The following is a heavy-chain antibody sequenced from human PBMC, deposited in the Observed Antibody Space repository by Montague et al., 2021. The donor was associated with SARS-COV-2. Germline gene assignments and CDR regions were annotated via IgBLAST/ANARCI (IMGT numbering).Heavy chain of an antibody. CDR2: ISYDGSNK. Sequence: SLRLSCAASGFTFSSYAMSWVRQAPGKGLEWVAVISYDGSNKYYADSVKGRFTISRDNSKNTLYLQMNSLRAEDTAVYYCAGSLLEYYGMDVWGQGTTVTVSS. V-gene: IGHV3-30*03. CDR1: GFTFSSYA. J-gene: IGHJ6*02. D-gene: IGHD3-3*01. CDR3: AGSLLEYYGMDV.